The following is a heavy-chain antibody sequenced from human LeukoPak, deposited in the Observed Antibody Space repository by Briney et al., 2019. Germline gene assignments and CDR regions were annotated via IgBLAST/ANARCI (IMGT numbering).Heavy chain of an antibody. D-gene: IGHD6-13*01. CDR1: GFTFSSYG. V-gene: IGHV3-33*01. Sequence: GGSLRLSCAACGFTFSSYGMHWVRQAPGKGLEWMAVIWYDGSNKYYADSVNGRVTISRDNSKNTLYLQMDSLRAEDRAVYYCAREGKSSSWPYYYYGMVVWGQRTTVTVSS. J-gene: IGHJ6*02. CDR2: IWYDGSNK. CDR3: AREGKSSSWPYYYYGMVV.